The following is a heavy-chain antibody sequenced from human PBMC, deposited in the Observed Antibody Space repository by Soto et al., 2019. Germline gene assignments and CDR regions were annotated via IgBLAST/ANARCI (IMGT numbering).Heavy chain of an antibody. D-gene: IGHD6-25*01. CDR2: ISGSGAST. J-gene: IGHJ4*02. Sequence: EVQLLESGGGLVQPGGSLRLSCAASAFTFTNYAMSWVRQAPGKGLEWVSAISGSGASTYYADFVKGRFTISRDNSKNTRELQMNSLRAEDTAVYYCASHLTAGQRGALYYWGQGTLVTVSS. CDR3: ASHLTAGQRGALYY. V-gene: IGHV3-23*01. CDR1: AFTFTNYA.